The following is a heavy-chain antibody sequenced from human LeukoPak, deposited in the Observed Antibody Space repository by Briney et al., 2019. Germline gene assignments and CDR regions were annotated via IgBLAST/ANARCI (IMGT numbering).Heavy chain of an antibody. CDR1: GGSISSDSYY. D-gene: IGHD1-26*01. J-gene: IGHJ4*02. V-gene: IGHV4-61*02. CDR2: IYTSGST. CDR3: VSIVGATSLDY. Sequence: SQTLSLTCTVSGGSISSDSYYWSWIRQPAGKGLEWIGRIYTSGSTNYNPSLKSRVTISVDTSKNQFSLKLSSVTAADTAVYWCVSIVGATSLDYWGQGTLVTVSS.